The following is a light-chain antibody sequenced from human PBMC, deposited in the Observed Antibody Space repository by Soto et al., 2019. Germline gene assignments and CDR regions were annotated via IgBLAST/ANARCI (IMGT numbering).Light chain of an antibody. V-gene: IGKV3-20*01. J-gene: IGKJ4*01. CDR2: GAS. CDR1: QSVSSSY. Sequence: EIVLTQSPGTLSLSPGERATLSCRASQSVSSSYLAWYQQKPGQAPRLLIYGASSRATGIPDRFSGSGSGTDFTLTISRLEPEVFAVYCCQQYGSFLTFGGGTKVEIK. CDR3: QQYGSFLT.